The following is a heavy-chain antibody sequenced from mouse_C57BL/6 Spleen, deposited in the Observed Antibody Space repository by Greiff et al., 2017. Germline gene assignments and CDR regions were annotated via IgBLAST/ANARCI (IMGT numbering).Heavy chain of an antibody. CDR1: GYTFTDYY. V-gene: IGHV1-75*01. Sequence: VQLQQSGPELVKPGASVKISCKASGYTFTDYYINWVKQRPGQGLEWIGWIFPGSGSSYYNEKFKGKATLTVDKSSSTAYMLLSSLNSEDSAVYFCARRDYYGSSYDYAMDYWGQGTSVTVFS. J-gene: IGHJ4*01. CDR3: ARRDYYGSSYDYAMDY. D-gene: IGHD1-1*01. CDR2: IFPGSGSS.